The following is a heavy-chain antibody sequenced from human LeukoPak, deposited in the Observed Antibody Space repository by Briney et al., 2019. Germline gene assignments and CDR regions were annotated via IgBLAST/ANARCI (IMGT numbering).Heavy chain of an antibody. CDR1: GFNYCTY. CDR3: ARGHYGYGYYGMDV. V-gene: IGHV3-53*01. D-gene: IGHD5-12*01. J-gene: IGHJ6*02. Sequence: GGSESLSCAACGFNYCTYVVLGLPHAPEGARVGGSVIYSDDSKYYADTVERRLTIHRDNSKNTLYLQMNSLRAEDTAVYYCARGHYGYGYYGMDVGGQGTTVSVSS. CDR2: IYSDDSK.